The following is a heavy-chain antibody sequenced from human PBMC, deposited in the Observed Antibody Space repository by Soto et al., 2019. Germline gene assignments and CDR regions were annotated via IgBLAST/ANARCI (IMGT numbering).Heavy chain of an antibody. CDR1: GGSISSGDYY. V-gene: IGHV4-30-4*01. J-gene: IGHJ6*02. CDR2: IYYSGST. CDR3: AGYRSYYYYYGMDV. Sequence: SETLSLTCTVSGGSISSGDYYWSWIRQPPGKGLEWIGYIYYSGSTYYNPSLKSRVTISVDTSKNQFSLKLSSVTAADTAVYYCAGYRSYYYYYGMDVWGQGTTVTVSS. D-gene: IGHD4-4*01.